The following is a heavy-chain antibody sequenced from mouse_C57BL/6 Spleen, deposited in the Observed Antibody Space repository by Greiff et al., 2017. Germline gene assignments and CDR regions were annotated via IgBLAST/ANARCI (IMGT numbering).Heavy chain of an antibody. D-gene: IGHD1-1*01. Sequence: ESGPGLVKPSQSLSLTCSVTGYSITSGYYWNWIRQFPGNKLEWMGYISYDGSNNYNPSLKNRISITRDTSKNQFFLKLNSVTTEDTATYYCARASYGSWFAYWGQGTLVTVSA. CDR3: ARASYGSWFAY. CDR2: ISYDGSN. CDR1: GYSITSGYY. J-gene: IGHJ3*01. V-gene: IGHV3-6*01.